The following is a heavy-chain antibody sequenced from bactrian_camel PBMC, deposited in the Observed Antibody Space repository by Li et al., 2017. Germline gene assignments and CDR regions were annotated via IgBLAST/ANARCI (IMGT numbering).Heavy chain of an antibody. CDR2: RARDGST. V-gene: IGHV3S53*01. Sequence: VQLVESGGGSVQAGGSPRLSCAASGVITSRSCMGWFRQVPGKEREGVATRARDGSTSYADSVKGRFTISQDTAKNILSLQMNNLKPEDTARYYCAKGAFGHADGTGHATRGQGTQVTVS. CDR1: GVITSRSC. J-gene: IGHJ4*01. D-gene: IGHD5*01.